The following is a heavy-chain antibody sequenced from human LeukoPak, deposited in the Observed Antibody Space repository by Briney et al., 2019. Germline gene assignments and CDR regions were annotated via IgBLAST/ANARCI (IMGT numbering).Heavy chain of an antibody. Sequence: PSQTLSLTCTVSGGSISSYYWSWIRQPPGKGLERIGYIYYSGSTNYNPSLKSRVTISVDTSKNQFSLKLSSVTAADTAVYYCARAAGDYYYYYYGMDVWGQGTTVTVSS. CDR1: GGSISSYY. V-gene: IGHV4-59*01. D-gene: IGHD3-16*01. CDR2: IYYSGST. J-gene: IGHJ6*02. CDR3: ARAAGDYYYYYYGMDV.